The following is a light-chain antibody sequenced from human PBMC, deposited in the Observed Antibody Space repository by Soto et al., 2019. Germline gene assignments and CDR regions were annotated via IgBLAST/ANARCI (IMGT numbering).Light chain of an antibody. Sequence: EIVLTQSPATLSLSPGEGATLSCRASQSVLGWHQQKPGQAPRLLIYGASTRATGIPARFSGSGSGTEFTLTISSLQSEDFAVYYCQQYDNWPPMYTFGQGTKLEIK. J-gene: IGKJ2*01. CDR2: GAS. V-gene: IGKV3-15*01. CDR1: QSV. CDR3: QQYDNWPPMYT.